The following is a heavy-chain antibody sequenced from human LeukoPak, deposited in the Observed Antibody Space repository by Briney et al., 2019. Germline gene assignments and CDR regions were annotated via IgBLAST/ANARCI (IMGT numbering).Heavy chain of an antibody. J-gene: IGHJ4*02. CDR1: GDSVSNSPYY. D-gene: IGHD5-24*01. Sequence: SETLSLTCTVSGDSVSNSPYYWGSVRQPPGKWLEWIGAISYGGTTYSSPSLKSRVTMDLDESRNRFSLKLTSVTAADTAVYYCGGNNFYHFQYWGQGALVTVSS. CDR2: ISYGGTT. V-gene: IGHV4-39*01. CDR3: GGNNFYHFQY.